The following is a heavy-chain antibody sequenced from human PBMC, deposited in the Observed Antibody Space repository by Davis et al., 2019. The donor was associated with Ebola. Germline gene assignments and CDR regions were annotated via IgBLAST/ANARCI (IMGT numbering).Heavy chain of an antibody. Sequence: SETLSLTCTVSGGSISSSSYYWGWIRQPPGKGLEWIGSISYSGSTYYNPSLKSRVTISVDTSKNQFSLKLSSVTAADTAVYYCARGRRANYYYYGMDVWGQGTTVTVSS. CDR1: GGSISSSSYY. D-gene: IGHD6-25*01. CDR3: ARGRRANYYYYGMDV. J-gene: IGHJ6*02. V-gene: IGHV4-39*07. CDR2: ISYSGST.